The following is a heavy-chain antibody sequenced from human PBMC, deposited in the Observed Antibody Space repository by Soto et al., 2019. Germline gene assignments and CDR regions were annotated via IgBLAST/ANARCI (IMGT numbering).Heavy chain of an antibody. D-gene: IGHD1-26*01. CDR2: ISSSSSYI. Sequence: GGSMRLSCAASGFTFSSYSMNWVRQAPGKGLEWVSSISSSSSYIYYADSVKGRFTISRDNAKNSLYLQMNSLRAEDTAVYYCASVGLTLYYYYYMDVWGKGTTVTVSS. J-gene: IGHJ6*03. CDR3: ASVGLTLYYYYYMDV. CDR1: GFTFSSYS. V-gene: IGHV3-21*01.